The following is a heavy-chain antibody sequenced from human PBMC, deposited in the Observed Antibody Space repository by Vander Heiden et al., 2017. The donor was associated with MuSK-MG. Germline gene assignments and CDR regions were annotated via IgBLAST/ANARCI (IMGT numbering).Heavy chain of an antibody. Sequence: EVQLVESGGGLIQPGGSLRLSCAASGFTVSSNYMSWVRQAPGKGLEWVSVIYSGGSIYYADSVKGRFTISRDNSKNTLYLQMNSLRAEDTAVYYCARDFGEWFGDSPRMDVWGKGTTVTVSS. CDR2: IYSGGSI. V-gene: IGHV3-53*01. J-gene: IGHJ6*03. CDR3: ARDFGEWFGDSPRMDV. CDR1: GFTVSSNY. D-gene: IGHD3-10*01.